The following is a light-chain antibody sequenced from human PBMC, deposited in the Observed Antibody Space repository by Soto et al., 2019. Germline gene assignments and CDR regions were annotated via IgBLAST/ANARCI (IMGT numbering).Light chain of an antibody. CDR1: QSVLYSSNNKNY. V-gene: IGKV4-1*01. Sequence: DIVMTQSPDSLAVSLGERATINCKSSQSVLYSSNNKNYLAWYQQKPGQPPKLLIYWASTRESGVPGRFSGSGSGTDFTLTISSLQAEDVAVYYCQQYYMTPYTFGQGTKLEIK. CDR3: QQYYMTPYT. J-gene: IGKJ2*01. CDR2: WAS.